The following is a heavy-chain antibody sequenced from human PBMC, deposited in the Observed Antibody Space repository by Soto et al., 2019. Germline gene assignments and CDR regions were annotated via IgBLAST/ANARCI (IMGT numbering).Heavy chain of an antibody. CDR2: IYRSGST. D-gene: IGHD2-8*01. J-gene: IGHJ6*02. Sequence: PSETLSLTCTVSGGSIGGDSWSWIRQSPGKGLDFIGYIYRSGSTNYNPSLKSRVTISMDTSKNQFSLRLSSVTAADTAVYYCARAGIVQVSYAMDVWGQGTTVTVSS. CDR1: GGSIGGDS. CDR3: ARAGIVQVSYAMDV. V-gene: IGHV4-59*01.